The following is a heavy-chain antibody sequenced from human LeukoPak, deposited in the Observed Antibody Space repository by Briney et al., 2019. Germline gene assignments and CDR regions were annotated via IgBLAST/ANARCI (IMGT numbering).Heavy chain of an antibody. V-gene: IGHV3-21*01. Sequence: GGSLRLSCAASGFTFSSYSMNWVRQAPGKGLEWVSSISSSSSYIYYADSVKGRFTISRDSSKNTLYLQMNSLRAEDTAVYYCARDGRYSSSWHQYYYYMDVWGKGTTVTVSS. CDR3: ARDGRYSSSWHQYYYYMDV. J-gene: IGHJ6*03. CDR1: GFTFSSYS. CDR2: ISSSSSYI. D-gene: IGHD6-13*01.